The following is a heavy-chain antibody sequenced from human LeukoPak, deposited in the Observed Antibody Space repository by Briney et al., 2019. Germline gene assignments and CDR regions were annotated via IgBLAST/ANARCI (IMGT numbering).Heavy chain of an antibody. J-gene: IGHJ4*02. CDR2: ISSSSSTK. V-gene: IGHV3-48*01. CDR1: GFTFSSYS. CDR3: ARDRGWVYFDY. D-gene: IGHD2-8*01. Sequence: PGGSLRLSCAASGFTFSSYSMNWVRQAPGKGLEGVSYISSSSSTKYYADSVKGRFTISRDNAKNSLYLQMNSLRAEDTAVYYCARDRGWVYFDYWGQGTLVTVSS.